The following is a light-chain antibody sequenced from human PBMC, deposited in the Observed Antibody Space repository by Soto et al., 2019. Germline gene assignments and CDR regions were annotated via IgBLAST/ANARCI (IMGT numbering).Light chain of an antibody. CDR1: SSDVGNYDY. Sequence: SVLTQPRSVSGSPGQSVARARTGTSSDVGNYDYVSWYQQHPGMAPKLIIYDVIKRPSGAPDRFSGSKSGNTASLTISGLQAEDEADYHCCSYAGSYIQYVFGTGTKVTVL. J-gene: IGLJ1*01. V-gene: IGLV2-11*01. CDR3: CSYAGSYIQYV. CDR2: DVI.